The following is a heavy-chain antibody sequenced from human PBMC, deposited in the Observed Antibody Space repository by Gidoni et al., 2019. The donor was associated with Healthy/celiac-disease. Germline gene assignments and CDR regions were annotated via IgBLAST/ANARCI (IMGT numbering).Heavy chain of an antibody. CDR1: GFTVRSNY. V-gene: IGHV3-66*02. CDR2: IYSGGST. J-gene: IGHJ3*02. D-gene: IGHD3-10*01. Sequence: EVQLVASGGGLVQPGGSLRLSCAPSGFTVRSNYMSWVRQAPGKGLEWVSVIYSGGSTYYADSVKGRFTISRDNSKNTLYLQMNSLRAEDTAVYYCARYGDENAFDIWGQGTMVTVSS. CDR3: ARYGDENAFDI.